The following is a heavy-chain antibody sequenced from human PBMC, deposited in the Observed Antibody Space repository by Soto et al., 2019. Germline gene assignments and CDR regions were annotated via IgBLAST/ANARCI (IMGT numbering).Heavy chain of an antibody. J-gene: IGHJ5*02. D-gene: IGHD3-10*01. CDR2: TYYRSRFFS. Sequence: SQTLSLTCAISGDSVSGYSAAWNWIRQSPSGGLEWLGRTYYRSRFFSDYAESVKSRIIINPDTSKNQFSLQLTSVTPEDTAVYYCVRDRSSSSGWFDPWGQGTPVAVS. CDR3: VRDRSSSSGWFDP. V-gene: IGHV6-1*01. CDR1: GDSVSGYSAA.